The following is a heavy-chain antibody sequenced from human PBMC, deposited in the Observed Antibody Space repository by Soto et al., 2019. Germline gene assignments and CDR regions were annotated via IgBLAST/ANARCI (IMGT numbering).Heavy chain of an antibody. D-gene: IGHD3-22*01. CDR2: IYYSGST. CDR1: GGSISSYY. J-gene: IGHJ5*02. CDR3: ARAYDSSGYSLLGP. Sequence: SETLSLTCTVSGGSISSYYLSWIRQPPGKGLEWIGYIYYSGSTNYNPSLKSRVTISVDTSKNQFSLKLSSVTAADTAVYYCARAYDSSGYSLLGPWGQGTLVTVSS. V-gene: IGHV4-59*01.